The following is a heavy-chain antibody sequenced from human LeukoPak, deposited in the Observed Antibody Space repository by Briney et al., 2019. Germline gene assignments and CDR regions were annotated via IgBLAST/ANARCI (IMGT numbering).Heavy chain of an antibody. CDR2: ISSSSSTI. D-gene: IGHD6-6*01. J-gene: IGHJ6*03. Sequence: GGSLRLSCAASGFTFSSYSMNWVRQAPGKGLEWVSYISSSSSTIYYADSVKGRFTISRDNAKNSLYLQMNSLRAEDTAVYYCARSAIPKTITARRLGFYYMDVWGKGTTVTVSS. CDR3: ARSAIPKTITARRLGFYYMDV. V-gene: IGHV3-48*01. CDR1: GFTFSSYS.